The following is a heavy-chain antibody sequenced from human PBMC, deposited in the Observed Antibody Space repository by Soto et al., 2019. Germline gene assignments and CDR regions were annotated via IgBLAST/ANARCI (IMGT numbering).Heavy chain of an antibody. CDR2: IIPIFGTA. CDR1: GGTFSSYA. V-gene: IGHV1-69*12. CDR3: ARDYDFWSGYSRNYYYGMDV. Sequence: QVQLVQSGAEVKKPGSSVKVSCKASGGTFSSYAISWVRQAPGQGLEWMGGIIPIFGTANYAQKFQGRVTITADESTSTAYMELRSLRSEDTAVYYCARDYDFWSGYSRNYYYGMDVWGQGTTVTVSS. D-gene: IGHD3-3*01. J-gene: IGHJ6*02.